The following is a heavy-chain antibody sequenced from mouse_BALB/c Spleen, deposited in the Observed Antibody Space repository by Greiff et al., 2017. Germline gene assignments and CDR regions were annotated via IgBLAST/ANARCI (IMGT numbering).Heavy chain of an antibody. CDR2: IYPGDGDT. CDR1: GYAFSSYW. V-gene: IGHV1-80*01. Sequence: VKLLESGAELVRPGSSVKISCKASGYAFSSYWMNWVKQRPGQGLEWIGQIYPGDGDTNYNGKFKGKATLTADKSSSTAYMQLSSLTSEDSAVYFCARDYGSSSWFAYWGQGTLVTVSA. CDR3: ARDYGSSSWFAY. J-gene: IGHJ3*01. D-gene: IGHD1-1*01.